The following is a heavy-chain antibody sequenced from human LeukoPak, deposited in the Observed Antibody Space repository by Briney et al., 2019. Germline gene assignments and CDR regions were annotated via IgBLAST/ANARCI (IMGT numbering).Heavy chain of an antibody. J-gene: IGHJ4*02. CDR2: IRYDGSNK. CDR1: GFTFSSYG. V-gene: IGHV3-30*02. D-gene: IGHD3-22*01. CDR3: AKDVFYDSSGSDY. Sequence: GGSLRLSCAASGFTFSSYGMHWVRQAPGKGLEWVAFIRYDGSNKYYADSVKGRFTISRDNSKNTLYLQMNSLRAEDTAVYYCAKDVFYDSSGSDYWGQGTLVTVSS.